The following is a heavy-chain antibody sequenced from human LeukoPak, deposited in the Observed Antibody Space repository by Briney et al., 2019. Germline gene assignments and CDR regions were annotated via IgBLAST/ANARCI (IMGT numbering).Heavy chain of an antibody. V-gene: IGHV1-18*01. CDR1: GYTFTSYG. D-gene: IGHD6-6*01. J-gene: IGHJ6*03. CDR2: ISAYNGNT. CDR3: ARDPEAPVDIAARGTGYMDV. Sequence: ASVKVSCKASGYTFTSYGISWVRQAPGQGLEWMGWISAYNGNTNYAQKLQGRVTMTTDTSTSTAYMELRSLRSDDTAVYYCARDPEAPVDIAARGTGYMDVWGKGTTVTVSS.